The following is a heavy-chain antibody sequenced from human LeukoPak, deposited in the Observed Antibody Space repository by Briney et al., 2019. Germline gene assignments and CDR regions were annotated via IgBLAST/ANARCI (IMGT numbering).Heavy chain of an antibody. CDR2: IIGSGGAT. D-gene: IGHD3-22*01. J-gene: IGHJ4*02. CDR3: AKVGDISGSYFIDY. Sequence: TGGSLRLSCAASGFTFSSYTMRWVRQAPGKGLEWVSTIIGSGGATYYADSVKGRFTISRDNSKNTLYLQINSLRAEDTAVYYCAKVGDISGSYFIDYWGLGTLVTVSS. V-gene: IGHV3-23*01. CDR1: GFTFSSYT.